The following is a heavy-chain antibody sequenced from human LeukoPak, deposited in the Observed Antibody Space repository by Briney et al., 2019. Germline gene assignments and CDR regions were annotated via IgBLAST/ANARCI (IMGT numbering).Heavy chain of an antibody. J-gene: IGHJ5*02. D-gene: IGHD6-6*01. CDR2: VYYIGTT. CDR3: ARNTSSSPWFDP. CDR1: GGSFSSPDSY. V-gene: IGHV4-61*03. Sequence: SETLSLTCTVSGGSFSSPDSYWSWPRQPPGKGLEWIGNVYYIGTTSYNSSLKSRVTISVDTSKNHFSLEVTSVTAADTAVYFCARNTSSSPWFDPWGQGTLVTVSS.